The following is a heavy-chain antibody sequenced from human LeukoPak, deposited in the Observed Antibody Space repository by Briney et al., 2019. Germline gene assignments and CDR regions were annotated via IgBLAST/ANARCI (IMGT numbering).Heavy chain of an antibody. CDR3: ARAVEAHYYYMDV. Sequence: SETLSLTCTVSGGSISSHYWSWIRQPPGKGLEWIGYIYYSGSTNYNPSLKSRVTISVDTSKNQFSLKLSSVTAADTAVYYCARAVEAHYYYMDVWGKGTTVTVSS. CDR2: IYYSGST. J-gene: IGHJ6*03. CDR1: GGSISSHY. V-gene: IGHV4-59*11.